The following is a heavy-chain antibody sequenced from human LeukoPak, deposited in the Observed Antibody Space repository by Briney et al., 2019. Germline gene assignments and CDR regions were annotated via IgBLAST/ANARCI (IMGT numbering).Heavy chain of an antibody. V-gene: IGHV2-5*01. D-gene: IGHD2-15*01. J-gene: IGHJ4*02. Sequence: RASGPTLVNPTQTLTLTCTFSGFSLSTSGVGVGWIRQPPGKALEWLALIYWNDDKRYSPSLKSRLTITKDTSKNQVVLTMTNMDPVDTATYYCAQIIRVVGGDYFDYWGQGTLVTVSS. CDR1: GFSLSTSGVG. CDR2: IYWNDDK. CDR3: AQIIRVVGGDYFDY.